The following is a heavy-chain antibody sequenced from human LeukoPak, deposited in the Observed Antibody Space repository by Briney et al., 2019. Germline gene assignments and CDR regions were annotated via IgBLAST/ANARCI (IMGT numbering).Heavy chain of an antibody. Sequence: SVKVSCKASVGTFSSYAISWVRQAPGQGLEWMGCIIPIFGTANYAQKFQGRVTITADESTSTAYTELSSLRTEDTAVYYCERAVAGTTWFNYYYMDVWGKGTTVTVSS. CDR3: ERAVAGTTWFNYYYMDV. D-gene: IGHD6-19*01. CDR2: IIPIFGTA. J-gene: IGHJ6*03. V-gene: IGHV1-69*13. CDR1: VGTFSSYA.